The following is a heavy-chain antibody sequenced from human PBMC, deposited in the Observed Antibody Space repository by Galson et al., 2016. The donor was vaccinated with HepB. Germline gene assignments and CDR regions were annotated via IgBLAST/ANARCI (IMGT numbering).Heavy chain of an antibody. Sequence: SLRLSCAASGFTFSSYGMHWVRQAPGKGLEWVAVISYDGRNKYYTDSVKGRFTISRDNSKKTLYLQMNSLRAEDTAVYYCAKDGGVGPPDCSGGGSCSCLLNWLDPWGRGTPVFVSS. CDR1: GFTFSSYG. D-gene: IGHD2-15*01. CDR3: AKDGGVGPPDCSGGGSCSCLLNWLDP. V-gene: IGHV3-30*18. CDR2: ISYDGRNK. J-gene: IGHJ5*02.